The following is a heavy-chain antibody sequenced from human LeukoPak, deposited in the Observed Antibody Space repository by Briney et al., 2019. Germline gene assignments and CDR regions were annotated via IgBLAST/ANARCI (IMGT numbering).Heavy chain of an antibody. Sequence: TGGSLRLSCAASGFTFSNCNMNWVRQPPGKGLQWVSYISSSSNIIYYADSVKGRFTISRDNAKNSLFLQMNSLRAGDTAVYYCARDFAREFTIDYWGQGTLVTVSS. CDR1: GFTFSNCN. D-gene: IGHD3-10*01. J-gene: IGHJ4*02. CDR3: ARDFAREFTIDY. V-gene: IGHV3-48*01. CDR2: ISSSSNII.